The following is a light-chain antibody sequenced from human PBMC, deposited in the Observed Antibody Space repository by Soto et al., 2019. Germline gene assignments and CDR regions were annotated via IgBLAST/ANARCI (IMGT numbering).Light chain of an antibody. CDR3: QQYTTSPLT. J-gene: IGKJ1*01. V-gene: IGKV3-20*01. CDR1: QSVSNNY. CDR2: DTS. Sequence: EIVLTHSPGTLSLSPGERATLSCRASQSVSNNYLAWYQQKPGQAPRLVMYDTSSRATGIPDRFSATGSGTDFSLTISRLKPEDFAVYYCQQYTTSPLTFGQGTKVEIK.